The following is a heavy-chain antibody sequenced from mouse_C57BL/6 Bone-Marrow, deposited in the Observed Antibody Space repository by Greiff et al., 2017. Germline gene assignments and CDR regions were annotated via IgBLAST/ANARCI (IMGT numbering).Heavy chain of an antibody. Sequence: QVQLQQPGAELVKPGASVKLSCKASGYTFTSYWMHWVKQRPGQGLEWIGMIHPNSGSTNYNEKFKSKATLTVDKSSSTAYMQLSSLTSEDSAVYYCTGSNYHYYAMDYWGQGTSGTVSS. V-gene: IGHV1-64*01. J-gene: IGHJ4*01. CDR2: IHPNSGST. D-gene: IGHD2-5*01. CDR1: GYTFTSYW. CDR3: TGSNYHYYAMDY.